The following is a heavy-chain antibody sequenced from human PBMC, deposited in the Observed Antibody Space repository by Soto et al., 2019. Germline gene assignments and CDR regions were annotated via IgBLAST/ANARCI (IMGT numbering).Heavy chain of an antibody. Sequence: QVQLVESGGGMVQAGTSLRLSCTGSGFTFNSLSLHWVRQGPDKGLEWVAVVSFDGKVTYYEDSVKGRFTVSTENSKNTIYLQANSLRAEDTALYSFARDPYRDSQYFDYWGQGTPVTVSS. CDR2: VSFDGKVT. V-gene: IGHV3-30*04. CDR1: GFTFNSLS. CDR3: ARDPYRDSQYFDY. J-gene: IGHJ4*02. D-gene: IGHD3-16*02.